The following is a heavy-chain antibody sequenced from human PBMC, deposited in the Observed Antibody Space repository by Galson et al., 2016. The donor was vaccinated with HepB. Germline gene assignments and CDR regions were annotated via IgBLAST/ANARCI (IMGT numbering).Heavy chain of an antibody. V-gene: IGHV1-2*06. D-gene: IGHD3-3*01. Sequence: SVKVSCKASGYTFSGYYMHWVRQAPGQGLEWMGRINPRNSGTNYAQKFQGRVTMTRDTSISTAYMELSRLRSDDTAVYYCARGFSLNDYDFDDGFDFWGQGTMVTVSS. CDR2: INPRNSGT. J-gene: IGHJ3*01. CDR3: ARGFSLNDYDFDDGFDF. CDR1: GYTFSGYY.